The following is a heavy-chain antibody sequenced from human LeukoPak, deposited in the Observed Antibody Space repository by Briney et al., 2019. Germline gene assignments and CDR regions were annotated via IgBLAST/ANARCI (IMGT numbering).Heavy chain of an antibody. CDR1: GYTFTGYY. V-gene: IGHV1-2*06. Sequence: ASVKVSCKASGYTFTGYYMHWVRQAPGQGLGWMGRINPNSGGTNYAQKFQGRVTMTRDTSISTAYMELSRLRSDDTAVYYCARDPQWELNFDYWGQGTLVTVSS. CDR3: ARDPQWELNFDY. CDR2: INPNSGGT. J-gene: IGHJ4*02. D-gene: IGHD1-26*01.